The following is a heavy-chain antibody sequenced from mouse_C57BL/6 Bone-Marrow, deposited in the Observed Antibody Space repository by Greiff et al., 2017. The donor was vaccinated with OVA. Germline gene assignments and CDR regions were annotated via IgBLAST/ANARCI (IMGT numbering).Heavy chain of an antibody. CDR1: GYTFTDYN. D-gene: IGHD1-1*01. J-gene: IGHJ2*01. Sequence: VQLQQSGPELVKPGASVKIPCKASGYTFTDYNMDWVKQSHGKSLEWIGDINPNNGGTIYNQKFKGKATLTVDKSSSTAYMELRSLTSEDTAVYYCARIYYYGSSSYFDYWGQGTTLTVSS. CDR3: ARIYYYGSSSYFDY. V-gene: IGHV1-18*01. CDR2: INPNNGGT.